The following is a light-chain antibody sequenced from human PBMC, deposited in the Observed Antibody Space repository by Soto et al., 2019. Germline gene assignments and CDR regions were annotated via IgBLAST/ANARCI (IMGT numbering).Light chain of an antibody. CDR1: DSDVGGHDW. Sequence: QSALTQPPSASGSPGQSVTISCTGTDSDVGGHDWVSWYQQHPGKAPKLIIYQVGERPSGVPDRFSGSKSGNTAYLTVSGHQVEDEADYICSSYALSRIFGGGTQLTVL. V-gene: IGLV2-8*01. CDR3: SSYALSRI. CDR2: QVG. J-gene: IGLJ2*01.